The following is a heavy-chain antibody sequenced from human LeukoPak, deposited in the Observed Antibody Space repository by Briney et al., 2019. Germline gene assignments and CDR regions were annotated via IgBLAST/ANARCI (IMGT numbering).Heavy chain of an antibody. V-gene: IGHV3-33*06. J-gene: IGHJ4*02. Sequence: GRSLRLSCAASGFTFSSYGMHWVRQAPGKGLGWVAVIWYDESNKYYADSVKGRFTISRDNSKNTLYLQMNSLRAEDTAVYYCAKGGWYSVKGDFDYWGQGTLVTVSS. CDR2: IWYDESNK. CDR3: AKGGWYSVKGDFDY. CDR1: GFTFSSYG. D-gene: IGHD2-15*01.